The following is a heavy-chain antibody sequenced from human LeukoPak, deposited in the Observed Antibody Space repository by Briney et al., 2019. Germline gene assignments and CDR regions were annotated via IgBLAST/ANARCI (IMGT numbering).Heavy chain of an antibody. D-gene: IGHD4-17*01. CDR2: IGSRSNYM. CDR3: AKSIIYGDVPLDY. J-gene: IGHJ4*02. V-gene: IGHV3-21*04. Sequence: GSLRLSCAASGFTFSTYNMDWVRQAPGKGLEWVSSIGSRSNYMYYADSVKGRFTISRDNSKNTLYLQMNSLRAEDTAVYYCAKSIIYGDVPLDYWGQGTLVTVSS. CDR1: GFTFSTYN.